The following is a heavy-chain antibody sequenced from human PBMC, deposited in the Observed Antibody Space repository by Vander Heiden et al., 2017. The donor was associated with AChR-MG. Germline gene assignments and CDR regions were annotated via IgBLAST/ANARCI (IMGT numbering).Heavy chain of an antibody. CDR2: IWYDGSNK. Sequence: QVQLVESGGGVVQPGRSLRLSCAASGFTFSSYGMHWVRQAPGKGLEWVAVIWYDGSNKYYADSVKGRFTISRDNSKNTLYLQMNSLRAEDTAVYYCARGGCSGGSCYYYMDVWGKGTTVTVSS. V-gene: IGHV3-33*01. D-gene: IGHD2-15*01. J-gene: IGHJ6*03. CDR1: GFTFSSYG. CDR3: ARGGCSGGSCYYYMDV.